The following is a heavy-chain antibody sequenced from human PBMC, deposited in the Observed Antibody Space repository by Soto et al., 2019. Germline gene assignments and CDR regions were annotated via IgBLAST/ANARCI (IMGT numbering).Heavy chain of an antibody. CDR3: ARGGAMGVDY. J-gene: IGHJ4*02. CDR2: IGFDDITT. Sequence: PGGSLTLSCTASGFTSTIHWMPWAGKGPGKGLVFVYSIGFDDITTNYAGFMMGRLTFSRENAKNTVYLHVTTLRDEDTAVYYCARGGAMGVDYWGQGTLVTVSS. V-gene: IGHV3-74*01. CDR1: GFTSTIHW. D-gene: IGHD1-26*01.